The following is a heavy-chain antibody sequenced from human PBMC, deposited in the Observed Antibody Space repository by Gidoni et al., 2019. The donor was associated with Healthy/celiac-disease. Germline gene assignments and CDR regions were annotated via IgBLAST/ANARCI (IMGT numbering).Heavy chain of an antibody. CDR1: GFTFSRYA. V-gene: IGHV3-23*01. CDR2: SSGSGGST. CDR3: AKAQFRAADY. Sequence: EVQLLESGGGLVQPGGSLRPSCAASGFTFSRYAMSWVRQAPGKGLEWVSASSGSGGSTYYADSVKGRFTISRDNSKNTLYLQMNSRRAEETAVYYCAKAQFRAADYWGQGTLVTVSS. J-gene: IGHJ4*02. D-gene: IGHD6-13*01.